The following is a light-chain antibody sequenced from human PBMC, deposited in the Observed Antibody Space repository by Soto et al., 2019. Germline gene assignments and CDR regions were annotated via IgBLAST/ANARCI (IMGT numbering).Light chain of an antibody. CDR3: HSYDNNFSGSAV. J-gene: IGLJ2*01. V-gene: IGLV1-44*01. Sequence: QLVLTQPPSASGTPGQRVTISCSGSTSNIGSKTVSWYQQLPGSAPRVLIYDHRYRPSGVPDRFSGSKSGNSASLAITGLQAEDEAIYYCHSYDNNFSGSAVFGGGTKLTVL. CDR1: TSNIGSKT. CDR2: DHR.